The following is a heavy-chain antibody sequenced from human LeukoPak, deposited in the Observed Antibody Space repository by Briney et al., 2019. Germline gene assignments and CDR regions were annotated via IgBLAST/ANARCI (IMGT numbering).Heavy chain of an antibody. J-gene: IGHJ4*02. D-gene: IGHD6-19*01. CDR3: ARQGTYSSAIGMGY. Sequence: ASVKVSCKASGYTFTGYYMHWVRQVPGQGLEWMGVINPSGGSTSYAQKFQGRVTMTRDTSTRTVYMEVNSLRSEDTAVYYCARQGTYSSAIGMGYWGQGTLVTVSS. CDR1: GYTFTGYY. V-gene: IGHV1-46*01. CDR2: INPSGGST.